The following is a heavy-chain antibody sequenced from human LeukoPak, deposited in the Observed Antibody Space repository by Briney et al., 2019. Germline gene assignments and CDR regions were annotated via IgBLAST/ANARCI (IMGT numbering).Heavy chain of an antibody. Sequence: GASVKVSCKASGYTFTGYYMHWVRQAPGQGLEWMGWINPNSGGANYAQKFQGRVTMTRDTSISTAYMELSRLRSDDTAVYYCARGAFPTLLYFDYWGQGTLVTVSS. J-gene: IGHJ4*02. D-gene: IGHD2/OR15-2a*01. CDR3: ARGAFPTLLYFDY. CDR1: GYTFTGYY. CDR2: INPNSGGA. V-gene: IGHV1-2*02.